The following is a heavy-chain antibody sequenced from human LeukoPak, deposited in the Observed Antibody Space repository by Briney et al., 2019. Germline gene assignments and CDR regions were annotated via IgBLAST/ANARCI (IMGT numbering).Heavy chain of an antibody. J-gene: IGHJ4*02. CDR1: GGSFSCYY. Sequence: SETLSLTCAVYGGSFSCYYWSWLRQPPGKGLEWIGEINHSGSTNYNPSLKSRVTISVDTSKNQFSLKLSSVTAADTAVYYCERYRPRNYWGQGTLVTVSS. CDR3: ERYRPRNY. D-gene: IGHD1-14*01. CDR2: INHSGST. V-gene: IGHV4-34*01.